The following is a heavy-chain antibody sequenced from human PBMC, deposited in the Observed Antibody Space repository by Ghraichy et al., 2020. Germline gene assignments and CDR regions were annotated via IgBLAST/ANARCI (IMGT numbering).Heavy chain of an antibody. CDR2: ISSSSSYI. J-gene: IGHJ4*02. CDR1: GFTFSSYS. D-gene: IGHD3-22*01. CDR3: ASIDSSGYYSSLIDY. V-gene: IGHV3-21*01. Sequence: GGSLRLSCAASGFTFSSYSMNWVRQAPGKGLEWVSSISSSSSYIYYADSVKGRFTISRDNAKNSLYLQMNSLRAEDTAVYYCASIDSSGYYSSLIDYWGQGTLVTVSS.